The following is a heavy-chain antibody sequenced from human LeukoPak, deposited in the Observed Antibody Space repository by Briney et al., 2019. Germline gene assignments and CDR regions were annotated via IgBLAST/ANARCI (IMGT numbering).Heavy chain of an antibody. Sequence: PGGSLRLSCAASGFTFSSYSMNWVRQAPGKGLEWVSSISSSSSYIYYADSVKGRFTISRDNAKNSLYLQMNSLRAEDTAVYYCARECPIDSKLGYWGQGTLVTVSS. CDR1: GFTFSSYS. CDR3: ARECPIDSKLGY. J-gene: IGHJ4*02. D-gene: IGHD3-22*01. V-gene: IGHV3-21*01. CDR2: ISSSSSYI.